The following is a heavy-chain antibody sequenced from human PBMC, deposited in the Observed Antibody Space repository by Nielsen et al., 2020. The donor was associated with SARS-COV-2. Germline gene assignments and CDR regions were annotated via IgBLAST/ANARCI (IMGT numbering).Heavy chain of an antibody. CDR3: ARDSIGDNWYFDL. CDR2: IWYDGSNK. D-gene: IGHD3-10*01. CDR1: GFTFSSYG. Sequence: GESLKISCAASGFTFSSYGMHWVRQAPGKGLEWVAVIWYDGSNKYYADSVKGRFTISRDNSKNTLYLQMNSLRAEDTAVYYCARDSIGDNWYFDLWGRGTLVTVSS. V-gene: IGHV3-33*08. J-gene: IGHJ2*01.